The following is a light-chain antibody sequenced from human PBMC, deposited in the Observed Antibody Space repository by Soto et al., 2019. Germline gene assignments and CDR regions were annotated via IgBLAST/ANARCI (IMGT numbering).Light chain of an antibody. J-gene: IGLJ1*01. CDR2: EVT. CDR3: SPYTSGNLTNV. Sequence: QSALTQPPSASGSPGQSVTISCTGTSSDVGGYDYVSWYQQHPGKAPKLMVYEVTIRPSGVSDRFSGSMSGNTTSLTVSGLQAEDEVDYYCSPYTSGNLTNVFAPGTKVTVL. CDR1: SSDVGGYDY. V-gene: IGLV2-8*01.